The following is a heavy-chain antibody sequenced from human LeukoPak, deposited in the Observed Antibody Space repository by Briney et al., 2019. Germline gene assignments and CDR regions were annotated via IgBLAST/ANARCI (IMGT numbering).Heavy chain of an antibody. J-gene: IGHJ4*02. CDR2: ISNNGGYT. CDR1: GFTFSSSA. V-gene: IGHV3-23*01. CDR3: ARDNGDYGWDY. Sequence: GSLRLSCAASGFTFSSSAMSWVRQAPGKGLEWVSAISNNGGYTYYADSVQGRFTISRDNSKSTLCLQMNSLRAGDTAVYYCARDNGDYGWDYWGQGTLVTVSS. D-gene: IGHD4-17*01.